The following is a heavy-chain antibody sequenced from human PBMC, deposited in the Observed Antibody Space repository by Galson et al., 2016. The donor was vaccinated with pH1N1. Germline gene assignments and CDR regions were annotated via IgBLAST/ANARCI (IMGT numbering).Heavy chain of an antibody. CDR2: IYPGDSET. D-gene: IGHD2/OR15-2a*01. Sequence: QSGAEVKKPGESLKISCQASGYTFTTYWIGWVRQMPGKGLEWMGIIYPGDSETKYSPSFEGQVTFSVDKSKNTAYLHWSSLKASDTAIYYCARRSTELGLDYWGQGVLFTVSS. V-gene: IGHV5-51*03. CDR1: GYTFTTYW. CDR3: ARRSTELGLDY. J-gene: IGHJ4*02.